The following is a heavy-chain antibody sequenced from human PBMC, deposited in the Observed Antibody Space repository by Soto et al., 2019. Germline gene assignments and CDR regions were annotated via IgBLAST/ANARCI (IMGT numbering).Heavy chain of an antibody. CDR1: GFTVSSNY. CDR3: AREGTPSRPYYYYYYMDV. J-gene: IGHJ6*03. D-gene: IGHD1-1*01. CDR2: IYSGGST. V-gene: IGHV3-66*01. Sequence: GGSLRLSCAASGFTVSSNYMSWVRQAPGKGLEWVSVIYSGGSTYYADSVKGRFTISRDNSKNTLYLQMNSLRAEDTAVYYCAREGTPSRPYYYYYYMDVWGKGTTVTVSS.